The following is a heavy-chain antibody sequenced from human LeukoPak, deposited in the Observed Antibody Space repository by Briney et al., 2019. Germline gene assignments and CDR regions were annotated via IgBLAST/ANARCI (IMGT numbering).Heavy chain of an antibody. J-gene: IGHJ4*02. Sequence: ASVKVSCKVSGYTLTELSMHWVRQAPGKGLEWMGGFDPEDGETIYAQKFQGRVTMTEDTSTDTAYMELSSLRSEDTAVYYCATDLLRSYYDSSGPGYWGQGTLVTVSS. D-gene: IGHD3-22*01. CDR2: FDPEDGET. CDR1: GYTLTELS. V-gene: IGHV1-24*01. CDR3: ATDLLRSYYDSSGPGY.